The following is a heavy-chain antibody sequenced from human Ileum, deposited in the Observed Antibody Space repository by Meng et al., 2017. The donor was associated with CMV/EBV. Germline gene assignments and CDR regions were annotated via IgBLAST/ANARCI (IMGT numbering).Heavy chain of an antibody. Sequence: ASGLIFSIYWLHWVRPAPGMGLVWVSRINSDGSSTDYADSVKGRFTISRDNAKDTLYLQMNSLRAEDTAVYYCASYRYGTKDGHVLAWGQGTLVTVSS. CDR2: INSDGSST. CDR3: ASYRYGTKDGHVLA. CDR1: GLIFSIYW. V-gene: IGHV3-74*01. D-gene: IGHD1-1*01. J-gene: IGHJ5*02.